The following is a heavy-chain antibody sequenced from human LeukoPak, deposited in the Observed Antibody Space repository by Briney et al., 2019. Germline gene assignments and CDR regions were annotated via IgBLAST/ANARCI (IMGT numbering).Heavy chain of an antibody. CDR2: SDPEDGKT. Sequence: ASVKVSCKVSGYSLRDLSMHWVRQTPGKGLEWMGGSDPEDGKTIYAQDFQGRVTMTEDTSTHTIYVELSSLRSEDTAVYYCATGAYGWPFFDNWGQGTLVIVSS. D-gene: IGHD3-10*01. V-gene: IGHV1-24*01. CDR3: ATGAYGWPFFDN. CDR1: GYSLRDLS. J-gene: IGHJ4*02.